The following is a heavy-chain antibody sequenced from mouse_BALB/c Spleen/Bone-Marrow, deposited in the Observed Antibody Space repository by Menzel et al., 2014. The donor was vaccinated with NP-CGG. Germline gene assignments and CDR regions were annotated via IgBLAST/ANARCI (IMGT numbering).Heavy chain of an antibody. CDR3: SKDGGYDYSYYFDY. J-gene: IGHJ2*01. D-gene: IGHD2-4*01. CDR2: NSSGGHDT. Sequence: EVHLVESGGGLVKPGGSLKLSCAASGFTFSAYSMSWVCQTPEKRLEWVATNSSGGHDTYYPDSVKGRFTISRDNAKNTLYLQMNGLKSVDSAVYYCSKDGGYDYSYYFDYWGQGTTLTVSS. CDR1: GFTFSAYS. V-gene: IGHV5-6-4*01.